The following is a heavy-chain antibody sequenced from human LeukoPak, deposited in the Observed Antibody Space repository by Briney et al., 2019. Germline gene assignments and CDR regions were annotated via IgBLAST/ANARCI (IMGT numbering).Heavy chain of an antibody. CDR1: GGSISSYY. CDR3: ARDGYSGSSLFDY. CDR2: IHYTGST. V-gene: IGHV4-59*01. Sequence: SETLSLTCTVSGGSISSYYWSWIRQPPGKGLEWIGYIHYTGSTNYNPSLKSRVTISVDTSKNQFSLKLSSVTAADTAVYYCARDGYSGSSLFDYWGQGTLVTVSS. D-gene: IGHD1-26*01. J-gene: IGHJ4*02.